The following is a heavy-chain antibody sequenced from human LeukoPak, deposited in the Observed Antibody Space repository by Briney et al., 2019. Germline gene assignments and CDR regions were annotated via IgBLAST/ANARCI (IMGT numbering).Heavy chain of an antibody. V-gene: IGHV3-23*01. J-gene: IGHJ4*02. D-gene: IGHD6-6*01. CDR3: AKDTIAARPTPYYFDY. Sequence: QPGGSLRLSCAASGFTFSSYAMSWVRQAPGKGLEWVSAISGSGGSTYYADSVKGRFTISRDNSKNTLYLQMNSLSAEDTAVYYCAKDTIAARPTPYYFDYWGQGTLVTVSS. CDR2: ISGSGGST. CDR1: GFTFSSYA.